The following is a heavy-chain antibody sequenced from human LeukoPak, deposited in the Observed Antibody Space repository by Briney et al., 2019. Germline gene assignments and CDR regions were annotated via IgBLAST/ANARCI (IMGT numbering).Heavy chain of an antibody. CDR3: AKGGYGSGSYYRADP. V-gene: IGHV3-21*01. CDR2: IGSSGSYI. D-gene: IGHD3-10*01. J-gene: IGHJ5*02. CDR1: GFTFSDYS. Sequence: GGSLRLSCAASGFTFSDYSMNWVRQAPGKGLEWVASIGSSGSYIFYADSVKGRFTISRDNAKNSLYLQMNSLRAEDTAVYYCAKGGYGSGSYYRADPWGQGTLVTVSS.